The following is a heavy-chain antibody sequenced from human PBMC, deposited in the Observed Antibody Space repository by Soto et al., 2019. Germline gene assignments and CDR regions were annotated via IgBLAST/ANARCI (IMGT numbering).Heavy chain of an antibody. CDR3: ARARPYGMDV. D-gene: IGHD3-16*01. CDR2: ISSTGSTI. Sequence: EVKVVESGGGLVQPGGYLRLSCAASGFTFSRYSMNWVRQAPGKGLEWVSYISSTGSTIYYADSVKGRFTISRDNAKNSRSQQMNSLRDEDTAVYHCARARPYGMDVWGQGTTVTVS. V-gene: IGHV3-48*02. CDR1: GFTFSRYS. J-gene: IGHJ6*02.